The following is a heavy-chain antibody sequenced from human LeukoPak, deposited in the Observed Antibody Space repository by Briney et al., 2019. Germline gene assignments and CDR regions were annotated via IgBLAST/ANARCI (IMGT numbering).Heavy chain of an antibody. D-gene: IGHD2-2*03. CDR1: GYTFTGYY. CDR2: INPNSGGT. V-gene: IGHV1-2*02. J-gene: IGHJ5*02. CDR3: ARVTIISGYWSSTSCQKSWFDP. Sequence: ASVKVSCKASGYTFTGYYMHWVRQAPGQGLEWMGWINPNSGGTNYAQKFQGRVTMTRDTSISTAYMELSRLRSDDTAVYYCARVTIISGYWSSTSCQKSWFDPWGQGTLVTVSS.